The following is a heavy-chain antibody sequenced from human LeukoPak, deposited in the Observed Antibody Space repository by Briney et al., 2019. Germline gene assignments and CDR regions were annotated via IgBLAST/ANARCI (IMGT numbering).Heavy chain of an antibody. D-gene: IGHD3-10*01. CDR3: ARLSDSGSGSRDFDY. CDR2: IKQDGSEK. CDR1: GFTFSTYW. Sequence: PGGSLRLSCAASGFTFSTYWMSWVRQAPGKGLEWVANIKQDGSEKYYVDSVKGRFTISRDNPKNSLYLQINTLRPEDTAVYYCARLSDSGSGSRDFDYWGQGTLVTVSS. V-gene: IGHV3-7*01. J-gene: IGHJ4*02.